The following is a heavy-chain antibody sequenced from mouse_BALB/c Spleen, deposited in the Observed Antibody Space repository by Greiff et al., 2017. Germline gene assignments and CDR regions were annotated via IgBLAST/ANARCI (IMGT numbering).Heavy chain of an antibody. CDR2: INPSNGRT. CDR3: ARLITTVDY. V-gene: IGHV1S81*02. J-gene: IGHJ2*01. CDR1: GYTFTSYW. D-gene: IGHD2-4*01. Sequence: QVQLQQPGAELVKPGASVKLSCKASGYTFTSYWMHWVKQRPGQGLEWIGEINPSNGRTNYNEKFKSKATLTVDKSSSTAYMQLSSLTSEDSAVYYCARLITTVDYWGRGTTLTVSS.